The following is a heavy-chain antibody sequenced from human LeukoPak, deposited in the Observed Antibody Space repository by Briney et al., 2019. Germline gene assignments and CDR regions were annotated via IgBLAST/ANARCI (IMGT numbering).Heavy chain of an antibody. D-gene: IGHD5-24*01. CDR2: IYYSGST. V-gene: IGHV4-59*12. CDR3: ARGRDGYNGDYFDY. J-gene: IGHJ4*02. CDR1: GGSISSYY. Sequence: NSSETLSLTCTVSGGSISSYYWSWVRQPPGKGLEWIGYIYYSGSTNYNPSLKSRVTISVDTSKNQFSLKLSSVTAADTGVYYGARGRDGYNGDYFDYSGQGTLVTASS.